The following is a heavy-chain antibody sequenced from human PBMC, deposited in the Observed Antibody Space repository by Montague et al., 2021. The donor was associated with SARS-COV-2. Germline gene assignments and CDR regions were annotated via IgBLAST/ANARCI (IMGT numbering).Heavy chain of an antibody. CDR1: GDSVARTGPA. D-gene: IGHD6-19*01. J-gene: IGHJ4*02. CDR2: TYYRSEWHT. CDR3: ASGWTLFD. Sequence: CAISGDSVARTGPAWDGHTPEPSRRLDFVGRTYYRSEWHTDYAVSVEGRLAIDADTSKNQFSLQLHSVTPEDSAVYYCASGWTLFDWGQGTLVTVSS. V-gene: IGHV6-1*01.